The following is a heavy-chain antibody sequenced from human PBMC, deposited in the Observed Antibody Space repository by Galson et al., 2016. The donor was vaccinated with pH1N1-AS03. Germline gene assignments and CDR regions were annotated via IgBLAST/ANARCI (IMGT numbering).Heavy chain of an antibody. J-gene: IGHJ6*02. CDR3: ARRNPNPNFAIWYQHDYGMDG. CDR2: ISNDGRNV. CDR1: GFTFSMSY. D-gene: IGHD2-2*01. V-gene: IGHV3-74*01. Sequence: SLRLSCAASGFTFSMSYIHWVRQAPGKGLEWVSRISNDGRNVRYADFVKGRFAVSRDNAKNTVFLQMNSLRADDTAVYFCARRNPNPNFAIWYQHDYGMDGGGQGTTVTVSS.